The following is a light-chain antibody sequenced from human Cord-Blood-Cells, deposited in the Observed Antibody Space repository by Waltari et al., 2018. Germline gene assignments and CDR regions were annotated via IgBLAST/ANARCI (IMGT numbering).Light chain of an antibody. J-gene: IGKJ4*01. Sequence: DIVMTQSPDSLAVSLGERATINCKSSQSVLYSYNNKNYLAWYQQKPGQPPKLLIYWESIRDCEGPDRFSGSQCGSEFTLTLSSLQAEDVSVYYCLQYYSTSTVGGGAKVEI. V-gene: IGKV4-1*01. CDR1: QSVLYSYNNKNY. CDR3: LQYYSTST. CDR2: WES.